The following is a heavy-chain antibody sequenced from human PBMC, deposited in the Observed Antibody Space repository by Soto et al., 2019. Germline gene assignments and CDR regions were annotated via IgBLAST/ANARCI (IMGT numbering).Heavy chain of an antibody. Sequence: GGSLRLSCAASGFTFSSYWMHWVRQAPGKGLVWVSRINSDGSSTSYADSVKGRFTISRDNAKNTLYLQMNSLRAEDTAVYYCARDQDFWSGYTRYYYYGMDVWGQGTTVTVSS. CDR1: GFTFSSYW. CDR2: INSDGSST. CDR3: ARDQDFWSGYTRYYYYGMDV. J-gene: IGHJ6*02. D-gene: IGHD3-3*01. V-gene: IGHV3-74*01.